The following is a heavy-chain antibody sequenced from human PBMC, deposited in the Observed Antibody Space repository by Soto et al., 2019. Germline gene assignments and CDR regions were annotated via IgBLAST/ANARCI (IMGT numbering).Heavy chain of an antibody. CDR1: GFSLSPYW. CDR3: ARDVDSSGWYHDGMDV. J-gene: IGHJ6*04. D-gene: IGHD6-19*01. CDR2: IKKDGSEK. V-gene: IGHV3-7*01. Sequence: PGGSLRLSCAASGFSLSPYWMNWVRQAPGKGLEWVANIKKDGSEKYYVDSVKGRFFISRDNAKNALYLQLNSLRAEDTAVYYCARDVDSSGWYHDGMDVCGKGSLVTVSS.